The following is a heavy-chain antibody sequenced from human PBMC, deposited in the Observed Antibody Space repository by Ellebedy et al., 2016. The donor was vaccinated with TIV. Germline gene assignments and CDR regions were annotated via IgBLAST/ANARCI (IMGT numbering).Heavy chain of an antibody. CDR3: AKADTSSSGWGY. CDR2: SYFRGHT. V-gene: IGHV4-31*03. D-gene: IGHD6-6*01. CDR1: GGFISGGNYY. J-gene: IGHJ4*02. Sequence: SETLSLXXTVSGGFISGGNYYWTWFRQHPGKGLEWIGYSYFRGHTFYNPSFKSRTTISVDPSKNQFFLRLTSVSAADTAIYYCAKADTSSSGWGYWGQGTVATVSS.